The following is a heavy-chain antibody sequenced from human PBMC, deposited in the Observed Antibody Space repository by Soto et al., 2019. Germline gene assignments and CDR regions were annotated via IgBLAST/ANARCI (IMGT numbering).Heavy chain of an antibody. CDR1: GGSISSSNW. D-gene: IGHD3-10*01. Sequence: SETLSLTCAVSGGSISSSNWWSWVRHPPGKGLEWIGEIYHSGSTNYNPSLKSRVTISVDKSKNQFSLKLSSVTAADTAVYYCARGLKGVLWFGELTIDYWGQGTLVTVSS. CDR3: ARGLKGVLWFGELTIDY. J-gene: IGHJ4*02. CDR2: IYHSGST. V-gene: IGHV4-4*02.